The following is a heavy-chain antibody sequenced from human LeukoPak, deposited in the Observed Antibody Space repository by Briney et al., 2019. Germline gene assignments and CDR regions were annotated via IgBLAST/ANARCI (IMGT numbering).Heavy chain of an antibody. CDR1: GGSISSYY. D-gene: IGHD6-19*01. CDR3: ARHSGIAVAGADFDY. V-gene: IGHV4-59*08. CDR2: IYYSGGT. J-gene: IGHJ4*02. Sequence: PSETLSLTCTVSGGSISSYYWSWIRQPPGKGLEWIGYIYYSGGTNYNPSLKSQVTISVDTSKNQFSLKLSSVTAADTAVYYCARHSGIAVAGADFDYWGQGTLVTVSS.